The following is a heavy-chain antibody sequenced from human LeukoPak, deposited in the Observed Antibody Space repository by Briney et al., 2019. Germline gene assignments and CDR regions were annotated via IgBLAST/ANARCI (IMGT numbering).Heavy chain of an antibody. J-gene: IGHJ4*02. CDR2: IYYSGST. Sequence: PSETLSLTCTVSGGSISRYYWSWIRQSPRKGLEWIGYIYYSGSTNYNPSLKSRVTISLDTSKNQSSLKMSSVTAADTAVYYCARGYGYTVNFDYWGQGTLVTVSS. CDR3: ARGYGYTVNFDY. D-gene: IGHD6-13*01. CDR1: GGSISRYY. V-gene: IGHV4-59*08.